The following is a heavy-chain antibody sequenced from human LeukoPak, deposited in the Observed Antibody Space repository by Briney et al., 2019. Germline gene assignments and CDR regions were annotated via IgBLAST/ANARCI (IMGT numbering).Heavy chain of an antibody. Sequence: PGGSLRLSCAASGITFSSYAMSWVRQAPGKGLEWVSAISGSGGSTYYADSVKGRFTISRDNSKNTLYLQMNSLRAEDTAVYYCAKAWELLPSEFDYWGQGTLVTVSS. CDR3: AKAWELLPSEFDY. V-gene: IGHV3-23*01. D-gene: IGHD1-26*01. CDR2: ISGSGGST. J-gene: IGHJ4*02. CDR1: GITFSSYA.